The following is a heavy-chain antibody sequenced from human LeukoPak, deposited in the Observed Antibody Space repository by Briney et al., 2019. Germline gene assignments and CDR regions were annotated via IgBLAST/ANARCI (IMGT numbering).Heavy chain of an antibody. V-gene: IGHV4-38-2*02. CDR3: ASNMIYYDSSGYLSPNWFDP. D-gene: IGHD3-22*01. J-gene: IGHJ5*02. Sequence: SETLSLTCTVSGYSISSGYYWGWIRPPPGKGLEWIGIIYHSGSTYYNPSLKRRVTISVETSKNQFSLKLSSVTAADTAVYYCASNMIYYDSSGYLSPNWFDPWGQGTLVTVSS. CDR2: IYHSGST. CDR1: GYSISSGYY.